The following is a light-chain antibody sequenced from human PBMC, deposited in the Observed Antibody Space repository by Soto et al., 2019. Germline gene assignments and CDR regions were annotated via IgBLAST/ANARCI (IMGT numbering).Light chain of an antibody. Sequence: QSALTQPASVSGSRGQSITISSTGTTSDLGTYQFVSWDQQHPGKAPKLILFDVSDRPSGISERFSGSKSGNTASLTISGLQAEDEADYYCNSYTHTSSYVVFGGGTKLTVL. CDR2: DVS. CDR3: NSYTHTSSYVV. V-gene: IGLV2-14*01. CDR1: TSDLGTYQF. J-gene: IGLJ2*01.